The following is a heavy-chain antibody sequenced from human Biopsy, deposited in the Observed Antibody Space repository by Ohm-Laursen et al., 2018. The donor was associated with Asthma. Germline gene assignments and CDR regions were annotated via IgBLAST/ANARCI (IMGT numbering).Heavy chain of an antibody. V-gene: IGHV3-30-3*01. Sequence: SLRLSCAASGTHFGSYNMHWARQAPGKGLEWVAVITFDGSTQHYGDSVKGRFTISRDNSKNMLFLQMNSLRAEDTAVYYCSRDTLGYYFDIWGRGTQVTVSS. D-gene: IGHD6-13*01. CDR3: SRDTLGYYFDI. CDR1: GTHFGSYN. J-gene: IGHJ4*02. CDR2: ITFDGSTQ.